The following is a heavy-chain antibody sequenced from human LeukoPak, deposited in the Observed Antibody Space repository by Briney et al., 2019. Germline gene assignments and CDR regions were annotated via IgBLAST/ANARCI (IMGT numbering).Heavy chain of an antibody. J-gene: IGHJ4*02. V-gene: IGHV1-24*01. CDR2: FDPEDGET. D-gene: IGHD3-22*01. CDR3: ATGGSDYYDSSGLDY. CDR1: GYTLTELS. Sequence: ASVKVSCKVSGYTLTELSMHWVRQAPGKGLEWMGGFDPEDGETIYAQKFQGRVTMTEDTSTDTAYMELSSLRSEDTAVYYCATGGSDYYDSSGLDYWGQGTLVTVSS.